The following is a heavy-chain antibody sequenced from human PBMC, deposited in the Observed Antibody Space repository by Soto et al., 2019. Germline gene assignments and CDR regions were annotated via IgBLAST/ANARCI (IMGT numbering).Heavy chain of an antibody. CDR1: GGSISSSNW. Sequence: QVQLQESGPGLVKPSGTLSLTCAVSGGSISSSNWWSWVRQPPGKGLEWIGEIYHSGSTNYNTSLKRLVTISVDKSKNQFSLKLSPVTAADTAVYYCARYCISTSCYYDWGQGTLVTVSS. D-gene: IGHD2-2*01. V-gene: IGHV4-4*02. CDR3: ARYCISTSCYYD. J-gene: IGHJ4*02. CDR2: IYHSGST.